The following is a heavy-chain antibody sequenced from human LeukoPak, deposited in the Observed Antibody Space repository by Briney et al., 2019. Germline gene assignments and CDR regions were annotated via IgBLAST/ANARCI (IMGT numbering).Heavy chain of an antibody. J-gene: IGHJ3*02. V-gene: IGHV4-39*01. D-gene: IGHD2-2*01. CDR3: ARQPLNCTSTNCYAFDI. CDR1: GGSISSYY. CDR2: IYYSGST. Sequence: SETLSLTCTVSGGSISSYYWGWVRQPPGKGLEWIGSIYYSGSTYYNPSLKSRVTMSVDTSKNQFSLNLSSVTAADTAVYYCARQPLNCTSTNCYAFDIWGQGTMVTVSS.